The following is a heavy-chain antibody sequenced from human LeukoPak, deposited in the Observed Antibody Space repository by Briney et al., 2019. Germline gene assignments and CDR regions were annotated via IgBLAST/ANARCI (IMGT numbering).Heavy chain of an antibody. D-gene: IGHD3-16*01. CDR2: INHSGST. V-gene: IGHV4-34*01. CDR3: ARVKDPGGYYYYYYMDI. Sequence: SETLSLTCAVYGGSFSGHYWTWIRQPPGKGLEWIGEINHSGSTNYNPSLKSRVTISVDTSKNQLSLKVSSVTAADTAVYYCARVKDPGGYYYYYYMDIWGKGNTVTVSS. CDR1: GGSFSGHY. J-gene: IGHJ6*03.